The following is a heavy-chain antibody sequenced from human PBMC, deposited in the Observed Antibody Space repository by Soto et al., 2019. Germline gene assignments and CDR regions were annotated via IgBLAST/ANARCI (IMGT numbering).Heavy chain of an antibody. D-gene: IGHD4-4*01. CDR3: ANSNFVWYYFDY. CDR1: GFTFSGFA. V-gene: IGHV3-30-3*01. Sequence: QVHLVESGGGVVQPGRSLRLSCAASGFTFSGFALHWVRQAPGKGLEWVSVISYDGSNKYYADSVKGRFTITRDNSKNTLYLQMNSLTVEDTAVYYCANSNFVWYYFDYWGQGTLVTVSS. J-gene: IGHJ4*02. CDR2: ISYDGSNK.